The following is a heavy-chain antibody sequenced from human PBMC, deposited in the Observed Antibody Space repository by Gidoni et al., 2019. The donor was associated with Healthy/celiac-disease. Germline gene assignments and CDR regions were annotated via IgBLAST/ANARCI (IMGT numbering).Heavy chain of an antibody. CDR2: IYHSGST. J-gene: IGHJ5*02. D-gene: IGHD6-19*01. Sequence: QVQLQESGPGLVKPSGPLSLTCAVSGGSITSRTCWRWVRQPPGKGLEWIGEIYHSGSTNYNPSLKSRVTISVDKSKNQFSLKLSSVTAADTAVYYCARARDSSGWYSNRIHWFDPWGQGTLVTVSS. CDR1: GGSITSRTC. CDR3: ARARDSSGWYSNRIHWFDP. V-gene: IGHV4-4*02.